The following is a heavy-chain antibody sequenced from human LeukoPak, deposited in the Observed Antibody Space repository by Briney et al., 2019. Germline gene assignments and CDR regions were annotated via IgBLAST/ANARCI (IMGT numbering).Heavy chain of an antibody. D-gene: IGHD1-26*01. CDR2: INHTGSA. Sequence: PSETLSLTCAVYGGTFSGHHWTWIRQSPGKGLEWIGEINHTGSANYNPSLESRVTISVDTSKNQFSLKLNSVTAADTAMYYCARLFHPALSGNYPFDYWGQGTLVTVSS. V-gene: IGHV4-34*01. J-gene: IGHJ4*02. CDR3: ARLFHPALSGNYPFDY. CDR1: GGTFSGHH.